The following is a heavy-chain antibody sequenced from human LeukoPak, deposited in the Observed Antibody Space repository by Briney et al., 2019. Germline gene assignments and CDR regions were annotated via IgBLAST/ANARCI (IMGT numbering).Heavy chain of an antibody. CDR3: ARTPGLAARPSDY. CDR2: ISAYNGNT. J-gene: IGHJ4*02. CDR1: GYTFTSYG. D-gene: IGHD3/OR15-3a*01. V-gene: IGHV1-18*01. Sequence: ASVKVSCKVSGYTFTSYGISWVRQAPGQGLEWMGWISAYNGNTNYAQKLQGRVTMTTDTSTSTAYVELRSLRSDDTAVYYCARTPGLAARPSDYWGQGTLVTVSS.